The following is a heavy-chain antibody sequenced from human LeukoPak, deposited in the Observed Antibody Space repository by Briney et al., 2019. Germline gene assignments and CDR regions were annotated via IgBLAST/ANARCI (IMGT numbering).Heavy chain of an antibody. D-gene: IGHD1-26*01. CDR1: GGSISSYY. V-gene: IGHV4-4*07. CDR2: IYTSGST. CDR3: ARDDILSGSYLDAFDI. J-gene: IGHJ3*02. Sequence: PSETLSLTCTVSGGSISSYYWSWIRQPAGKGLEWIGRIYTSGSTNYNPSLKSRVTMSVDTSKNQFSLKLSSVTAADTAVYYCARDDILSGSYLDAFDIWGQGTMVTVSS.